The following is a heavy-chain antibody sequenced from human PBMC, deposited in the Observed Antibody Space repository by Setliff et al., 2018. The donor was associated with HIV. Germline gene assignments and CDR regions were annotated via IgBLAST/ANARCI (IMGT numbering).Heavy chain of an antibody. D-gene: IGHD1-26*01. CDR1: GYTVTTYG. CDR3: ARVGGRNTLGSCVLDY. CDR2: FNTKTRNP. V-gene: IGHV7-4-1*02. J-gene: IGHJ4*02. Sequence: EASVKVSCKASGYTVTTYGISWVRQAPGQGLEWMGWFNTKTRNPMYAQAFKGRLVFSLDTSVSTAYLQINSLKAEDTAIYYCARVGGRNTLGSCVLDYWGQGTPVTVSS.